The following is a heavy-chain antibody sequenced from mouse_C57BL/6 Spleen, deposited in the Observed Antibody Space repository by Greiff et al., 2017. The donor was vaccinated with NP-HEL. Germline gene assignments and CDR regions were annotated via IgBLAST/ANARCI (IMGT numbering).Heavy chain of an antibody. CDR3: ERHRGYYGSSYDYYAMDY. D-gene: IGHD1-1*01. CDR2: ISNLAYSI. J-gene: IGHJ4*01. V-gene: IGHV5-15*01. Sequence: EVQRVESGGGLVQPGGSLKLSCAASGFTFSDYGMAWVRQVPRKGPEWVAFISNLAYSIHYADTLTGRFTFSRENAKNTLYLEMSSLESEDTTMYYCERHRGYYGSSYDYYAMDYWGQGTSVTVSS. CDR1: GFTFSDYG.